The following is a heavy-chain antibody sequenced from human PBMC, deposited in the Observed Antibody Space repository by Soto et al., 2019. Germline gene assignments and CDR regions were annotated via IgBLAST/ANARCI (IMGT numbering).Heavy chain of an antibody. V-gene: IGHV3-66*01. Sequence: PGGSLRLSCAASGFIFSGYWMSWVRQATGKGLEWVSVIYSGGSTYYADSVKGRFTISRDNSKNTLYLQMNSLRAEDTAVYYCARGYYYDSSGYSKTPHWFDPWGQGTLVTVSS. CDR1: GFIFSGYW. CDR2: IYSGGST. D-gene: IGHD3-22*01. J-gene: IGHJ5*02. CDR3: ARGYYYDSSGYSKTPHWFDP.